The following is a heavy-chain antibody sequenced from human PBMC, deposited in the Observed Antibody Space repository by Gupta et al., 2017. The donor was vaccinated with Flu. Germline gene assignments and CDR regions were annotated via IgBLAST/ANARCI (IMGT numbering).Heavy chain of an antibody. V-gene: IGHV4-34*01. Sequence: QVQLQQWGAGLLKPSETLSLTCDVYGGSFSGYYCSWIRPPPGKGLEWIGEINHSGSTNYNPSLKSRVTISVDTSKNQFSLKLSSVTAADTAVYYCARGPVNYYDSSGYYPHYYYYYYGMDVWGQGTTVTVSS. J-gene: IGHJ6*02. CDR3: ARGPVNYYDSSGYYPHYYYYYYGMDV. CDR2: INHSGST. D-gene: IGHD3-22*01. CDR1: GGSFSGYY.